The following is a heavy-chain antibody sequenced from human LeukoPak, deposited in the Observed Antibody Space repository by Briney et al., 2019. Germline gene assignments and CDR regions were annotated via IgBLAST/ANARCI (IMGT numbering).Heavy chain of an antibody. CDR1: GGTFSSYA. J-gene: IGHJ6*02. CDR2: IIPILGIA. CDR3: ARDSSGYYYYYYGMDV. D-gene: IGHD3-22*01. Sequence: SVKVSCKASGGTFSSYAISWVRQAPGQGLEWMGRIIPILGIANYAQKFQGRVTITADKSTSTAYMELSSLRSEDTAVYHCARDSSGYYYYYYGMDVWGQGTTVTVSS. V-gene: IGHV1-69*04.